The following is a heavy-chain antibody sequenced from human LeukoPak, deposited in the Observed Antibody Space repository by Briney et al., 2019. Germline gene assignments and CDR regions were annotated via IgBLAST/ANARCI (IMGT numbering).Heavy chain of an antibody. CDR1: GYNFTTYW. CDR3: ARLGACSGNTCYSGDF. CDR2: IYPGDSDT. D-gene: IGHD2-15*01. J-gene: IGHJ4*02. Sequence: GESLKISCKGSGYNFTTYWIGWVRQMPGEGLEWMGIIYPGDSDTRYSPSFQGQVTISADKSISTAYLQWSSLKASDTAIYYCARLGACSGNTCYSGDFWGQGTLVTVSS. V-gene: IGHV5-51*01.